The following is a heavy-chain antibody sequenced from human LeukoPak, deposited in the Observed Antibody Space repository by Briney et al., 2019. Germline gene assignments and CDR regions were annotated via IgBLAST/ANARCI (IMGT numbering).Heavy chain of an antibody. D-gene: IGHD2-15*01. V-gene: IGHV4-39*01. CDR3: ASRVKDIVWPNYYCYYMDV. Sequence: SETLSLTCTVSDGSISSSSYYWGWIRQPPGKGLQWIGSIYYSGSTYYNPSLKSRVTISVDTSKNQFSLKLSSVTAADTAVYYCASRVKDIVWPNYYCYYMDVWGKGTTVTVSS. J-gene: IGHJ6*03. CDR1: DGSISSSSYY. CDR2: IYYSGST.